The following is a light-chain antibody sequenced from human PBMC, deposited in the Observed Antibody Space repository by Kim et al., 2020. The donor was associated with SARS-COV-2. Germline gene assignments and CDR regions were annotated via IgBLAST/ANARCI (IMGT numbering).Light chain of an antibody. V-gene: IGKV3-15*01. CDR2: GAS. Sequence: PGERATRSCRASQSLNSNLAWYQQKPGQAPRLLIYGASSRVTGSPARFSGSGSGTEFTLTISSLQAEDFAVYYCQHYNNWPISFGQGTRLEIK. J-gene: IGKJ5*01. CDR1: QSLNSN. CDR3: QHYNNWPIS.